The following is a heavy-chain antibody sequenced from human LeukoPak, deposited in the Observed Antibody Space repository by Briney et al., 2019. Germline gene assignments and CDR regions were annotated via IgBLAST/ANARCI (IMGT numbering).Heavy chain of an antibody. CDR2: IIPILGIA. CDR3: ARDRDIVVVPAALGYYYYGMDV. D-gene: IGHD2-2*01. J-gene: IGHJ6*02. V-gene: IGHV1-69*04. Sequence: SVKVSCKASGGTFSSYAISWVRQAPGQGLEWMGRIIPILGIANYAQKFQGRVTITADKSTSTAYMELSSLRSEDTAVYYCARDRDIVVVPAALGYYYYGMDVWGQGTTVTVSS. CDR1: GGTFSSYA.